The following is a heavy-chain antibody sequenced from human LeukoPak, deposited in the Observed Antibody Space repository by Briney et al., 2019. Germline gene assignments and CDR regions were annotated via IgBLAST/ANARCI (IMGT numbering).Heavy chain of an antibody. Sequence: TSQTLSLTCAISGDSVSSNSAAWNWVRQSPSRGLEWLGRTYYRSKWYNDYAPSVKSRITIDADTSKNQFSLLLNSVTPEDTAIYYCAREIVAVAGQYYYDNSGFWDYWGQGILVTVSS. CDR3: AREIVAVAGQYYYDNSGFWDY. D-gene: IGHD3-22*01. CDR2: TYYRSKWYN. J-gene: IGHJ4*02. CDR1: GDSVSSNSAA. V-gene: IGHV6-1*01.